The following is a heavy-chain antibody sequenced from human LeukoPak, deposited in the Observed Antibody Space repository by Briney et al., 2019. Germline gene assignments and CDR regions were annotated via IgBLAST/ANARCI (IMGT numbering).Heavy chain of an antibody. J-gene: IGHJ4*02. CDR3: VGGYGWLPDY. D-gene: IGHD6-19*01. CDR2: IKQDGSEK. Sequence: GGSLRLSCAGYGITLSELWMNWVRQVPGKGLERVANIKQDGSEKKYVDSVKGRFTISRDNAKNSVYLQMNSLRVDDTAVYYCVGGYGWLPDYWGQGALVTVSS. CDR1: GITLSELW. V-gene: IGHV3-7*04.